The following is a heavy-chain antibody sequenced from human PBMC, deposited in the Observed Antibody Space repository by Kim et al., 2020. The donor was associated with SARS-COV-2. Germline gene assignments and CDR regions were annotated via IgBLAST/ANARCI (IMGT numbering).Heavy chain of an antibody. CDR1: GGSISSSSYY. V-gene: IGHV4-39*01. Sequence: SETLSLTCTVSGGSISSSSYYWGWIRQPPGKGLEWIGSIDYSGSTYYNPSLKSRVTISVDTSKNQFSLKLSSVPAADTAVYYCARPDKTNYYDSSRPSPRGGFAPWAQGTLVPVSS. CDR2: IDYSGST. J-gene: IGHJ5*02. D-gene: IGHD3-22*01. CDR3: ARPDKTNYYDSSRPSPRGGFAP.